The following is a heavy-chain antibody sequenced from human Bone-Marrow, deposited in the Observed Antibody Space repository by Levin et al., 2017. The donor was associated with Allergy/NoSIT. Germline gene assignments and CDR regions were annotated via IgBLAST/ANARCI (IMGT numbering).Heavy chain of an antibody. CDR1: GFTFSNFA. Sequence: GGSLRLSCEASGFTFSNFAMSWVRQAPGKGLDWLSSISGSGDNTKNADSVKGRFTISRDNSKKELYLQMNSLRADDTARYYCAKHREGDTANFDYWGQGTLVIVSS. CDR3: AKHREGDTANFDY. J-gene: IGHJ4*02. D-gene: IGHD5-24*01. V-gene: IGHV3-23*01. CDR2: ISGSGDNT.